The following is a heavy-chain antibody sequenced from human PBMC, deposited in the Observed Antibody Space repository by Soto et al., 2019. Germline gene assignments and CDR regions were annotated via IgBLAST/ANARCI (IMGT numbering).Heavy chain of an antibody. Sequence: QPGGSLRLSCAASGFTFSSYAMHWVRQAPGKGLEWVAVISYDGSNKYYADSVKGRFTISRDNSKNTLYLQMNSLRAEDTAVYYCARQFRYFDWFPTPFDYWGQGTLVTVSS. J-gene: IGHJ4*02. CDR3: ARQFRYFDWFPTPFDY. D-gene: IGHD3-9*01. CDR1: GFTFSSYA. V-gene: IGHV3-30-3*01. CDR2: ISYDGSNK.